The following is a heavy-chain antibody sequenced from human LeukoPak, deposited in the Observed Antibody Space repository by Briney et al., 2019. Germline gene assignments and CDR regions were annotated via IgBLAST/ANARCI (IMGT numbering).Heavy chain of an antibody. CDR1: GYSISSGYY. D-gene: IGHD1/OR15-1a*01. J-gene: IGHJ4*02. CDR3: ARETRY. CDR2: IYHSGST. Sequence: SETLSLTCTVSGYSISSGYYWGWIRQPPGKGLEWIGSIYHSGSTYYNPSLKSRVTISVDTSKNQFSLKLSSVTAADTAVYYCARETRYWGQGTLVTVSS. V-gene: IGHV4-38-2*02.